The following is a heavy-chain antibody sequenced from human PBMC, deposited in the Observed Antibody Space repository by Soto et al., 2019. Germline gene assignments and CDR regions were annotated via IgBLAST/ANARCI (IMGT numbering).Heavy chain of an antibody. D-gene: IGHD2-2*01. Sequence: EVQLVECGGGLVQPGRSLRLSCAASGFTFDDYAMHWVRQAPGKGLEWVSGISWNSGSIGYADSVKGRFTISRDNAKNSLYLQMNSLRAEDTALYYCARGYAGPEGHYWGQGTLVTVSS. J-gene: IGHJ4*02. CDR3: ARGYAGPEGHY. V-gene: IGHV3-9*01. CDR1: GFTFDDYA. CDR2: ISWNSGSI.